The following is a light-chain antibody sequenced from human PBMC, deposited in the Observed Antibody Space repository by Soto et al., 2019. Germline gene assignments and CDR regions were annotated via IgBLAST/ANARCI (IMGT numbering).Light chain of an antibody. J-gene: IGKJ5*01. CDR1: QSIGNW. CDR2: KAS. CDR3: QQYNGT. Sequence: DLQITHSPSTLSASVLYRVTITCRSSQSIGNWLAWYQQKPGKAPNLLIYKASSLESGVPSRFSGSGSGTEFTLTISSLQPDDFATYYCQQYNGTFGQGTRLEIK. V-gene: IGKV1-5*03.